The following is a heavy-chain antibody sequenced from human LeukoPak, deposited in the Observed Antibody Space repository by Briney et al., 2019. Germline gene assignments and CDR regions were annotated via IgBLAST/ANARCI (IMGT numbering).Heavy chain of an antibody. J-gene: IGHJ4*02. D-gene: IGHD4-17*01. CDR1: GGSIRSGSYY. CDR2: IYTRGTT. V-gene: IGHV4-61*09. CDR3: ARRPSYGDSEAFDY. Sequence: SQTLSLTCTVSGGSIRSGSYYWSWIRQPAGKGLEWIGHIYTRGTTNYNPSVKSRVTVSLDTSKNQISLKLSSVTAADTAVYYCARRPSYGDSEAFDYWGQGTLVTVSS.